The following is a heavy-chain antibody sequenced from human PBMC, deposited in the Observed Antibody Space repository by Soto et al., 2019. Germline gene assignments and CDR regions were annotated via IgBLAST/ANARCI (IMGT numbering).Heavy chain of an antibody. J-gene: IGHJ4*02. D-gene: IGHD5-12*01. CDR2: IGPESGAT. CDR3: GRGRSGQIVVVY. V-gene: IGHV1-2*02. Sequence: ASVKVSCKASGYTFTGHYIHWVRQAPEQGPEWMGEIGPESGATRYAQKFQGRVTMTRDMSITTVYMELNNLSPDDTAVYYCGRGRSGQIVVVYWGQGTPVTVSS. CDR1: GYTFTGHY.